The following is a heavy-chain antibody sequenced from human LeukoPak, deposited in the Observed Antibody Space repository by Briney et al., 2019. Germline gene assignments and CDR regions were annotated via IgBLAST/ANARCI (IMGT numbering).Heavy chain of an antibody. V-gene: IGHV3-20*01. CDR3: ARGGIAAAGPSTGYYGMDV. D-gene: IGHD6-13*01. CDR1: GFTFDDYG. CDR2: INWNGGST. Sequence: PGGSLRLSCAASGFTFDDYGMSWVRQAPGKGLEWVSGINWNGGSTGYADSVKGRFTISRDNAKNSLYLQMNSLRAEDTALYHCARGGIAAAGPSTGYYGMDVWGEGTTVTVSS. J-gene: IGHJ6*02.